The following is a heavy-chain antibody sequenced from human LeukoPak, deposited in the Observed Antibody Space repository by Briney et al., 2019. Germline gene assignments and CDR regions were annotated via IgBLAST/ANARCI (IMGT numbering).Heavy chain of an antibody. CDR1: GFTFSSIA. V-gene: IGHV3-23*01. D-gene: IGHD3-22*01. CDR2: ISGSGGGT. Sequence: GGSLRLSCAASGFTFSSIAMSWVRQAPDKGLEWVSTISGSGGGTYYADSVKGRFTISRDNSKNTLYLQMNSLRAEDTALYYCAKYYYDSSGYYWAYGMDVWGQGTTVTVS. CDR3: AKYYYDSSGYYWAYGMDV. J-gene: IGHJ6*02.